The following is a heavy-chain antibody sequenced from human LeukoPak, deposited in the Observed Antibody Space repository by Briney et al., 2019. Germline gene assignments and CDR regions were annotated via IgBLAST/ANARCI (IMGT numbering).Heavy chain of an antibody. J-gene: IGHJ4*02. V-gene: IGHV3-9*01. Sequence: GGSLRLSCAASGFTFDDYAMHWVRQAPGKGLEWVSGISWNSGSIGYADSVKGRFTISRDNAKNSLYLQMNSLRSEDTAVYYCARAGYSYGLDYWGQGTLVTVSS. D-gene: IGHD5-18*01. CDR2: ISWNSGSI. CDR3: ARAGYSYGLDY. CDR1: GFTFDDYA.